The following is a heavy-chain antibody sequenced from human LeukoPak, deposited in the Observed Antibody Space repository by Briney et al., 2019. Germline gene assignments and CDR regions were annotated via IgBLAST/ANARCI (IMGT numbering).Heavy chain of an antibody. J-gene: IGHJ4*02. D-gene: IGHD5-18*01. V-gene: IGHV3-21*01. CDR1: GFTFSSYS. Sequence: GGSLRLSCAASGFTFSSYSMNWVRQAPGKGLEWVSSISSSSSYIYYADSVKGRFTISRDNAKNSLYLQMNSMRAEDTAVYYCARTLGGYSYGYVGYYFDYWGQGTLVTVSS. CDR3: ARTLGGYSYGYVGYYFDY. CDR2: ISSSSSYI.